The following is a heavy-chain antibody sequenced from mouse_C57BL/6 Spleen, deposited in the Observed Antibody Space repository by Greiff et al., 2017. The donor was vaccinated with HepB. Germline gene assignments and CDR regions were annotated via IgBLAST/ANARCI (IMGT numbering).Heavy chain of an antibody. V-gene: IGHV1-82*01. CDR1: GYAFSSSW. D-gene: IGHD1-1*01. J-gene: IGHJ2*01. CDR2: IYPGDGDT. Sequence: VKVVESGPELVKPGASVKISCKASGYAFSSSWMNWVKQRPGKGLEWIGRIYPGDGDTNYNGKFKGKATLTADKSSSTAYMQLSSLTSEDSAVYFCARSGATTVVDYWGQGTTLTVSS. CDR3: ARSGATTVVDY.